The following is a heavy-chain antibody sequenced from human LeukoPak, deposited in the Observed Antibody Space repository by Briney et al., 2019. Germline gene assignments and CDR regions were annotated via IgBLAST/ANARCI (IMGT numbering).Heavy chain of an antibody. CDR3: AAVIDY. Sequence: GGSLRLSCAASGFTFSSNGMSWVRQAPGKGLEWVSAISGSGGSTNYADSVKGRFTISRDNAKNSLYLQMNSLRAEDTAVYYCAAVIDYWGQGTLVTVSS. V-gene: IGHV3-23*01. CDR1: GFTFSSNG. CDR2: ISGSGGST. J-gene: IGHJ4*02.